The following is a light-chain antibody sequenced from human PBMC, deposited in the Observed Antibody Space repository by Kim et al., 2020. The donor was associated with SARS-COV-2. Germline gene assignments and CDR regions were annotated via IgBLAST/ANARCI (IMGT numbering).Light chain of an antibody. J-gene: IGLJ3*02. V-gene: IGLV1-40*01. CDR3: QSYDFSLDGYWV. CDR2: ANC. Sequence: QSVLTQPPSVSGAPGQRVTITCTGSSSNIGAGYDVHWYQQLPGRAPKVLIYANCSRPSGVPDRYSGSNSGTSASLAITGLQAADEADYYCQSYDFSLDGYWVFGGGTQRTVL. CDR1: SSNIGAGYD.